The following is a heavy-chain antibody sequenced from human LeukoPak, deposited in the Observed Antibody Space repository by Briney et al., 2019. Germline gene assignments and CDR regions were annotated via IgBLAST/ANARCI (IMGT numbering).Heavy chain of an antibody. D-gene: IGHD6-13*01. CDR3: ARLSISRQLVRYGMDV. CDR2: IDPSDSYT. J-gene: IGHJ6*04. V-gene: IGHV5-10-1*01. CDR1: GYSFTSYW. Sequence: GESLKISCKGSGYSFTSYWISWVRQMNGKGLEWMGRIDPSDSYTNYSPSFQGHVTISADKSISTAYLQWSSPKASDTAMYYCARLSISRQLVRYGMDVWGKGTTVTVSS.